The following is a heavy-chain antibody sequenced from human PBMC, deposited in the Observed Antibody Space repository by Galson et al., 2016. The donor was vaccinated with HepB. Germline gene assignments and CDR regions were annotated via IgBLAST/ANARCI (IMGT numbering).Heavy chain of an antibody. CDR2: IDGSGGMT. CDR1: GFNFKNYA. J-gene: IGHJ5*01. D-gene: IGHD3-10*01. Sequence: SLRLSCAASGFNFKNYAMSWVRQAPGKGLEWVSAIDGSGGMTFYADSLKGRFTISRDNSKSTMYLEMNTLGAEDTARYYCVYYYRSGGDSWGQGTRVTVSS. CDR3: VYYYRSGGDS. V-gene: IGHV3-23*01.